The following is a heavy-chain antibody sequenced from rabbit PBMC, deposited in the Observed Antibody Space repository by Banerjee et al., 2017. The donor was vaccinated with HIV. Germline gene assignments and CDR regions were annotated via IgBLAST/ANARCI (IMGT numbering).Heavy chain of an antibody. V-gene: IGHV1S45*01. CDR2: FNTGSGST. Sequence: QEQLEESGGDLVKPEGSPTLTCTASGFSFSHIYRMCWVRQAPGTGLVWIGCFNTGSGSTYYASWAKGRFTITNTTSSTVTLQITSITAADTATYFCGRDYIDGYSGCVFNLWGQGTLVTVS. CDR3: GRDYIDGYSGCVFNL. J-gene: IGHJ4*01. CDR1: GFSFSHIYR. D-gene: IGHD6-1*01.